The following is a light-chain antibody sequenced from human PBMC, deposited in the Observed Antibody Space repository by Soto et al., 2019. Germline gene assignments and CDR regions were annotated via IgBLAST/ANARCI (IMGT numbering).Light chain of an antibody. V-gene: IGLV2-14*01. CDR2: EVD. CDR3: SSYTSSSTSLYV. J-gene: IGLJ1*01. CDR1: SSDVGGYDY. Sequence: QSVLTQPASVSGSLGQSITISCTGTSSDVGGYDYVSWNQQHPGKAPKLIIFEVDIRPSGVSSRFSGSKSGNTASLTISGLQADDEADYYCSSYTSSSTSLYVFGTGTKVTVL.